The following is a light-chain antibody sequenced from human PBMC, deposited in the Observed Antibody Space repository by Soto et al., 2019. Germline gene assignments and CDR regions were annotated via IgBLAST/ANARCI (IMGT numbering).Light chain of an antibody. CDR3: QQYGSSPWT. CDR2: GAS. V-gene: IGKV3-20*01. Sequence: EIVLTQSPGTLSLSPGERATLSCRASQSVSSSVLAWYQQKPGQAPRLLIYGASSRATGIPDRFSGSGSGTAFTLTISGLEAEDFAVYYCQQYGSSPWTFGQATNVEIK. J-gene: IGKJ1*01. CDR1: QSVSSSV.